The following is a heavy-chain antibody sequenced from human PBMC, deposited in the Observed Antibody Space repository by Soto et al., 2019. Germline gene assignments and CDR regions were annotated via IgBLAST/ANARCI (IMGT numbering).Heavy chain of an antibody. Sequence: SETLSLTCTVSGGSISSGDYYWSWIRQPPGKGLEWIGYIYYSGSTYYNPSLKSRVTTSVDTSKNQFSLKLSSVTAADTAVYYCARVSYSSWFDPWGQGTLVTVSS. CDR2: IYYSGST. V-gene: IGHV4-30-4*01. D-gene: IGHD1-26*01. CDR3: ARVSYSSWFDP. J-gene: IGHJ5*02. CDR1: GGSISSGDYY.